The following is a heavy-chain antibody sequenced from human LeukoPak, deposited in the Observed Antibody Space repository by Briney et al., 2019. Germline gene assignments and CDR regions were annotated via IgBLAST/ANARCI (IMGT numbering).Heavy chain of an antibody. D-gene: IGHD7-27*01. J-gene: IGHJ3*02. CDR3: ARDWGRVPDAFDT. V-gene: IGHV3-53*01. CDR2: IYSGGST. Sequence: GGSLRLSCAASGFTVSSNYMNWVRHPPGKGLEWVSVIYSGGSTYYADSVKGRFTISRDNSKNTLYLQMNSLRAEDTAVYYCARDWGRVPDAFDTWGQGTMVTVSS. CDR1: GFTVSSNY.